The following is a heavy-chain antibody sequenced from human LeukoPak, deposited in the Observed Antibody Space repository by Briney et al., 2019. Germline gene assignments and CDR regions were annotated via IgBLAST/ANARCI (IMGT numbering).Heavy chain of an antibody. D-gene: IGHD3-22*01. V-gene: IGHV3-21*01. Sequence: PGGSLRLSCAASGFTFSSYSMNWVRQAPGKGLEWVSSISSSSSYIYYADSVKGRFTISRDNSKNTLYLQMNSLRAEDTAVYYCARERPYDSSGYYTDYWGQGTLVTVSS. CDR3: ARERPYDSSGYYTDY. CDR1: GFTFSSYS. CDR2: ISSSSSYI. J-gene: IGHJ4*02.